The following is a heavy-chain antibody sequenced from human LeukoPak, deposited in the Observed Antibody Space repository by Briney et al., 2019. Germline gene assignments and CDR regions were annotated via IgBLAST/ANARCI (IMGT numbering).Heavy chain of an antibody. J-gene: IGHJ4*02. CDR2: ISAYNGNT. CDR1: GYTFTSYG. CDR3: ARDRRGYSYGFAIDYFDY. D-gene: IGHD5-18*01. V-gene: IGHV1-18*01. Sequence: GASVKVSCKASGYTFTSYGISWVRQAPGQGLEWMGWISAYNGNTNYAPKLQGRVTMTTDTSTSTAYMELRSLRSDDTAVYYCARDRRGYSYGFAIDYFDYWGQGTLVTVSS.